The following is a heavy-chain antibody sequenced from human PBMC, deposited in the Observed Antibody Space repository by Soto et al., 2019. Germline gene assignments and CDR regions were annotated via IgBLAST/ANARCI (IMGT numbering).Heavy chain of an antibody. J-gene: IGHJ4*02. CDR2: IYPGNSNT. CDR1: GYSFTNYW. Sequence: GESLKISCKGSGYSFTNYWIGWVRQMPGTGLEWMGIIYPGNSNTRYSPSFEGQVTMSADKSISTAYLQWSSLRASDTAIYFCARPSDVGLASSFDYWGQGTQVTVSS. CDR3: ARPSDVGLASSFDY. V-gene: IGHV5-51*01.